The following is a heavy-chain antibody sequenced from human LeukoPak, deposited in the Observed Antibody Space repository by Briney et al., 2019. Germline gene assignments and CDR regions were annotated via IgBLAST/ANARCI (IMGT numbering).Heavy chain of an antibody. CDR2: ISGSGGST. Sequence: GGSLRLSCSASGFTFSISAMNWVRQAPRKGLEWVSAISGSGGSTYYADSVKGRFTISRDNSKNTLYLQMNSLRAEDTAVYYCAKAGVRGVINLLRYYYYMDVWGKGTTVTVSS. J-gene: IGHJ6*03. CDR3: AKAGVRGVINLLRYYYYMDV. D-gene: IGHD3-10*01. V-gene: IGHV3-23*01. CDR1: GFTFSISA.